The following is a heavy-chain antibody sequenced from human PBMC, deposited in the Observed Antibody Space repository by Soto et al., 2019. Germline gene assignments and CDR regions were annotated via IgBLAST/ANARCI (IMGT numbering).Heavy chain of an antibody. CDR2: IIPMLGNT. J-gene: IGHJ6*02. Sequence: QVQLVQSGAEVKKPGSSVKVSCKASGGTFSTYSISWVRQAPGQGLEWMGGIIPMLGNTNYAQKFQGRVTITADESTSTANMDLSSLRSDDTAVYYCAKDILEWLFGTGDYYYYGMDVWGQGTTVTVSS. V-gene: IGHV1-69*12. D-gene: IGHD3-3*01. CDR3: AKDILEWLFGTGDYYYYGMDV. CDR1: GGTFSTYS.